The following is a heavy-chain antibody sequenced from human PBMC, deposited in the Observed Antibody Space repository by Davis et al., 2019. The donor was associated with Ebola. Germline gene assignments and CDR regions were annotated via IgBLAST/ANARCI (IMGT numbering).Heavy chain of an antibody. CDR1: GFTFSDYA. Sequence: GESLKISCAASGFTFSDYAMHWVRQSPGKGLEWVAVIWSDGGNKYYADSVKGRFTISRDNSKNTLYLQGNSLRAEDTAVYYCAKDSRILTIGAAFDYWGQGTLVTVSS. CDR2: IWSDGGNK. J-gene: IGHJ4*02. V-gene: IGHV3-33*06. D-gene: IGHD3-3*01. CDR3: AKDSRILTIGAAFDY.